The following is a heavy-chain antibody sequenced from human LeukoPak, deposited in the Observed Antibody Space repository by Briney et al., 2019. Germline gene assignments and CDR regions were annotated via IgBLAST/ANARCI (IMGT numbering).Heavy chain of an antibody. CDR1: GFTFSSYE. CDR3: ASEGSGGYRSYFDY. CDR2: ISSSGSTI. J-gene: IGHJ4*02. Sequence: GGSLRLSCAASGFTFSSYEMNWVRQAPGKGLEWVSYISSSGSTIYYADSVKGRFTISRDNAKNSLYLQMNSLRAEDTAVYYCASEGSGGYRSYFDYWGQGTLVTVSS. V-gene: IGHV3-48*03. D-gene: IGHD6-19*01.